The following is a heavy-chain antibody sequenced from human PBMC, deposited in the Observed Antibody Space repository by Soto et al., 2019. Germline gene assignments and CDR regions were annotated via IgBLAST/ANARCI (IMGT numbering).Heavy chain of an antibody. CDR2: IYYSGST. Sequence: PSETLSLTCTVSGGSVSSGSYYWSWIRQPPGKGLEWIGYIYYSGSTNYNPSLKSRVTISVDTSKNQFSLKLSSVTAADTAVYYCARDAPAYSSGWYKRFDYWGQGTLVTVSS. CDR3: ARDAPAYSSGWYKRFDY. D-gene: IGHD6-19*01. V-gene: IGHV4-61*01. CDR1: GGSVSSGSYY. J-gene: IGHJ4*02.